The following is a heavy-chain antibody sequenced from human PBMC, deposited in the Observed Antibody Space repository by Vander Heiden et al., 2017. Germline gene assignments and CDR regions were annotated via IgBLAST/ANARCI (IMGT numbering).Heavy chain of an antibody. J-gene: IGHJ3*02. CDR2: VLSTHEK. CDR3: ARIHTKQWQVGDAFDI. CDR1: GFSLSNARLG. D-gene: IGHD6-19*01. Sequence: QVTWQASDPEMVNPPCTLTPLCTVSGFSLSNARLGVRCIRPPPGKALERLAHVLSTHEKSCSTSLNSRLTITKDTSKSQVVLTMTTMDPVDTATYYCARIHTKQWQVGDAFDIWGQGTMVTVSS. V-gene: IGHV2-26*01.